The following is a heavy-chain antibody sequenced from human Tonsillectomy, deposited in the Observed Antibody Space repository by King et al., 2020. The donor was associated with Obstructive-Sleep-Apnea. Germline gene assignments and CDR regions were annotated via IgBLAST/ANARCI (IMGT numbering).Heavy chain of an antibody. Sequence: VQLVESGGGVVQPGRSLRLSCAAYGFTFSSYAMHWVRQAPGKGLEWVAVISYDGSNKYYADSVKGRFTISRDNSKNTLYLQMNSLRAEDTAVYYCARGRVAGLYYFDYWGQGTLVTVSS. J-gene: IGHJ4*02. V-gene: IGHV3-30*04. D-gene: IGHD6-19*01. CDR2: ISYDGSNK. CDR1: GFTFSSYA. CDR3: ARGRVAGLYYFDY.